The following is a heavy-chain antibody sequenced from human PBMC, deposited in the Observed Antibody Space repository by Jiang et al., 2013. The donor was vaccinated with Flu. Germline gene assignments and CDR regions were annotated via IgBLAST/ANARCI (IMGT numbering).Heavy chain of an antibody. V-gene: IGHV4-31*03. D-gene: IGHD3-10*01. CDR3: AVGSGSYPGDFYSGMDV. J-gene: IGHJ6*02. Sequence: PGLVKPSQTLSLTCTVSGVSLSSGGYYWNWVRQHPGKGLEWIGYIYYRGTTYYNPSLKSRVSISKDTSRNQFSLKLSSVTAADTAVYYCAVGSGSYPGDFYSGMDVWGQGTSVAVSS. CDR1: GVSLSSGGYY. CDR2: IYYRGTT.